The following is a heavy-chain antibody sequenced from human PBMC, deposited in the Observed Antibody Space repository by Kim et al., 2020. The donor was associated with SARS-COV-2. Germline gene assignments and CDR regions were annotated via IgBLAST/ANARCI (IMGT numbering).Heavy chain of an antibody. J-gene: IGHJ4*02. CDR2: IIPILGIA. CDR1: GGTFSSYA. D-gene: IGHD6-19*01. Sequence: SVKVSCKASGGTFSSYAISWVRQAPGQGLEWMGRIIPILGIANYAQKFQGRVTITADKSTSTAYMELSSLRSEDTAVYYCAREVRPKLTGYSSGWEDYWGQGTLVTVSS. V-gene: IGHV1-69*04. CDR3: AREVRPKLTGYSSGWEDY.